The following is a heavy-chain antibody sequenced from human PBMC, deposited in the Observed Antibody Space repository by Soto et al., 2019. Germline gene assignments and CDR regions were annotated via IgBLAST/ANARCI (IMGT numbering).Heavy chain of an antibody. CDR1: GFTFTDAW. V-gene: IGHV3-15*01. CDR3: TTLPLNY. Sequence: GGSLRLSCTASGFTFTDAWMSWVRQAPGKGLEWVGRIKTKGDGGTADFAAPVKGRFTMSRDDSKNTLYLQLNNLKTEDTAVYYCTTLPLNYWGQGALVTVSS. J-gene: IGHJ4*02. CDR2: IKTKGDGGTA.